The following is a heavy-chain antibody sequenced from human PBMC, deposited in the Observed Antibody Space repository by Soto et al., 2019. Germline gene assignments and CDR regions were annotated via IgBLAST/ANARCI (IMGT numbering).Heavy chain of an antibody. D-gene: IGHD2-2*02. J-gene: IGHJ6*02. CDR1: GGSISSGDYY. V-gene: IGHV4-30-4*01. CDR2: IYYSGST. Sequence: SETLSLTCAVSGGSISSGDYYWSWNRQPPGKGLEWIGYIYYSGSTYYNPSLKSRVTISVDTSKNQFSLKLSSVTAADTAVYYCARVWVVPAAIGPYGMDVWGQGTTVTVSS. CDR3: ARVWVVPAAIGPYGMDV.